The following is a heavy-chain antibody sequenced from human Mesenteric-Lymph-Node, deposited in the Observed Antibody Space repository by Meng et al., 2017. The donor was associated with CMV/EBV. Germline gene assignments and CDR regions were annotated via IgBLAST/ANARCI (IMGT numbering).Heavy chain of an antibody. V-gene: IGHV3-21*01. D-gene: IGHD3-9*01. CDR1: GFTFRTYS. CDR2: ISSMSSYM. CDR3: ARTDILTGYYGPLEV. Sequence: GESLKISCAASGFTFRTYSMNWVRQAPGKGLEWVSSISSMSSYMYYADSVKGRFTISRDNAKNSLYLQMNSLGAEDTAVYYCARTDILTGYYGPLEVWGQGTTVTVSS. J-gene: IGHJ6*02.